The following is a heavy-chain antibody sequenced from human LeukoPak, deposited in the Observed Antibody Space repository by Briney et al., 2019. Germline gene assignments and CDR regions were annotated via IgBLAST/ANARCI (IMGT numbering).Heavy chain of an antibody. V-gene: IGHV3-23*01. D-gene: IGHD3-9*01. CDR2: ISGSGGST. CDR3: AKVGYFDWLLLAYYFDY. J-gene: IGHJ4*02. Sequence: GGSLRLSCAASGFTYSSYAMSWARQATGKGLEWVSAISGSGGSTYYADSVKGRFTISRDNSKNTLYLQMNSLRAEDTAVYYCAKVGYFDWLLLAYYFDYWGQGTLVTVSS. CDR1: GFTYSSYA.